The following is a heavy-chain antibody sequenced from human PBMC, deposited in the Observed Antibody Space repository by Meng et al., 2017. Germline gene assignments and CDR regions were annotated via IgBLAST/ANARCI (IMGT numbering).Heavy chain of an antibody. Sequence: HGQLVEAGGGVGQAGRSLRLSCAASGFTFSSYAMHWVRQAPGKGLEWVAVISYDGSNKYYADSVKGRFTISRDNSKNTLYLQMNSLRAEDTAVYYCASGSQWLFPYWGQGTLVTVSS. CDR2: ISYDGSNK. D-gene: IGHD6-19*01. J-gene: IGHJ4*02. CDR3: ASGSQWLFPY. CDR1: GFTFSSYA. V-gene: IGHV3-30*01.